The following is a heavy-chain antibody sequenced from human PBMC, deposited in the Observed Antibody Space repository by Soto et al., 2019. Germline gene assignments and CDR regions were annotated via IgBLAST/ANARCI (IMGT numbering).Heavy chain of an antibody. J-gene: IGHJ4*02. CDR1: GYTFTHYG. CDR2: ISAYNGNT. D-gene: IGHD2-15*01. Sequence: QIQLVQSGAEMKKPGASVKVSCKPSGYTFTHYGVSWLRQAPGQGLEWMGWISAYNGNTDYAHKFQGRVALTTDTSTSTAYMELRGLSPDDTAVYYCARDVPGSGVPFWYYWGQGTLVTVSS. CDR3: ARDVPGSGVPFWYY. V-gene: IGHV1-18*04.